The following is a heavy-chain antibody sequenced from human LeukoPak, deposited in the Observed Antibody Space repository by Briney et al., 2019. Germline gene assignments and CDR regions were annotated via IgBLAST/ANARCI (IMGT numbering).Heavy chain of an antibody. Sequence: SETLSLTCTLSGGSIISYYCTWIRQPPGKGLEWIGYIYYSGDTHYNPSLKSRVTISVDTSKNQFYMKLSSVTAADTAVYYCASGLGLSNYISRWYYDYWGHGTLVTISS. J-gene: IGHJ4*01. CDR2: IYYSGDT. D-gene: IGHD6-13*01. CDR1: GGSIISYY. V-gene: IGHV4-59*01. CDR3: ASGLGLSNYISRWYYDY.